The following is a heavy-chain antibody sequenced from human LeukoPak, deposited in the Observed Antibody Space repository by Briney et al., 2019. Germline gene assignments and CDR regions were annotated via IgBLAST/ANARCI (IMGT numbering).Heavy chain of an antibody. Sequence: GGSLRLSCAASGFTFSDYWIHWVRQAPGKGLVWVSRINTDGSITDYADSVRGRFSISRDNAKNTLYLQMSSLRAEDTAVYYCARDRGPRTGFMVREAYDYWGQGTLVTVSS. J-gene: IGHJ4*02. CDR2: INTDGSIT. CDR3: ARDRGPRTGFMVREAYDY. V-gene: IGHV3-74*01. D-gene: IGHD3-10*01. CDR1: GFTFSDYW.